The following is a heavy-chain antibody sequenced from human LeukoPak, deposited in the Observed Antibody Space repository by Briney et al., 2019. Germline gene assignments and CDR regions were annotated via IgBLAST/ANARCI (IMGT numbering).Heavy chain of an antibody. D-gene: IGHD3-16*02. CDR2: IIPIFDTP. Sequence: SVKVSCKASGGIFGSYAINWVRQAPGQGLEWLGRIIPIFDTPNYAQPFQGRVTISEAKSTRTVYMELSSLRSEDTALYYCAKGSRLREAGSYRLWGQGTLVTVAS. V-gene: IGHV1-69*06. J-gene: IGHJ4*02. CDR3: AKGSRLREAGSYRL. CDR1: GGIFGSYA.